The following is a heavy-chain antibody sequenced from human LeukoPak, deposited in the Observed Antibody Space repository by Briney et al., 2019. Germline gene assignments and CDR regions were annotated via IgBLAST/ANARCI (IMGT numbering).Heavy chain of an antibody. V-gene: IGHV4-34*01. Sequence: SETLSLTCAVYGGSFSGYYWSWIRQPPGKGLEYLGEINHSGSTNYNPSLRSRVTISVDTSKNQFSLKLSSVTAADTAVYYCARHNGYSYGYDYYYYYMDVWGKGTTVTISS. CDR3: ARHNGYSYGYDYYYYYMDV. J-gene: IGHJ6*03. CDR1: GGSFSGYY. D-gene: IGHD5-18*01. CDR2: INHSGST.